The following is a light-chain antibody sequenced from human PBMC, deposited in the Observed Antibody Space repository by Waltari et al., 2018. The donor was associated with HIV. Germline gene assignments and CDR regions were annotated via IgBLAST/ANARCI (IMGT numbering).Light chain of an antibody. V-gene: IGKV1-5*03. J-gene: IGKJ4*02. Sequence: DTQMTQSPSTLSASVGDRVTITCRASQGISDWLAWYQQKPGRAPNLLIYQASKLKSGVPSRFSGGASGTEFTLTISGLQPEDFATYFCQQYKSYPLTFGRGTEVEIK. CDR3: QQYKSYPLT. CDR2: QAS. CDR1: QGISDW.